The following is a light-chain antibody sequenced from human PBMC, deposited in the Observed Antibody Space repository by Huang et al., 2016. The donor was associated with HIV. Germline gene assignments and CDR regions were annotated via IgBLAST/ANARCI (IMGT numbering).Light chain of an antibody. Sequence: EIVMTQSPATLSVSPGERATLSCRASQTVSTNLAWYQQKPGQAPSLLIYGASTRGTGIPAGVSGSGSGTEFTLTISSLQSEDFAVYYCQQYNDWPPYTFGQGTKLEIK. CDR1: QTVSTN. CDR2: GAS. J-gene: IGKJ2*01. CDR3: QQYNDWPPYT. V-gene: IGKV3-15*01.